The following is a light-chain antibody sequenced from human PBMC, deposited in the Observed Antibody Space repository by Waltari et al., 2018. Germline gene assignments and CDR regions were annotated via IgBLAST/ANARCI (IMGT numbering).Light chain of an antibody. CDR2: DAF. Sequence: EIVLTQSPATLSLSPGDRATLSCRASQSVSSYLAWYQQKPGQAPRLLIYDAFNRATGIPARFSGSGSGTDFTLTISSLEPEDFAVYYCQQRSNWPPRITFGPGTKVDIK. V-gene: IGKV3-11*01. CDR3: QQRSNWPPRIT. J-gene: IGKJ3*01. CDR1: QSVSSY.